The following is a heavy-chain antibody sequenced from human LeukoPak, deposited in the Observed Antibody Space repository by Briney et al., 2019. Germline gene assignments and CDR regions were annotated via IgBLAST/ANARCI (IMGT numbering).Heavy chain of an antibody. Sequence: PSETLSLTCTVSGGSISSSSYYWGWIRQPPGKGLEWIGSIYYSGSTYYNPSLKSRVTISVDTSKNQFSLKLSSVTAADTAVYYCARHYPEDIVVVVAATPAYFDYWGQGTLVTVSS. CDR3: ARHYPEDIVVVVAATPAYFDY. CDR1: GGSISSSSYY. V-gene: IGHV4-39*01. J-gene: IGHJ4*02. CDR2: IYYSGST. D-gene: IGHD2-15*01.